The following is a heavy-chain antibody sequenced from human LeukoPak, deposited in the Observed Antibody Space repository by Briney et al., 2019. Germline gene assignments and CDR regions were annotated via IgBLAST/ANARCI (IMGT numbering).Heavy chain of an antibody. CDR3: ARGTNWNYFDH. D-gene: IGHD1-20*01. V-gene: IGHV3-33*01. CDR1: GFTFSSYG. Sequence: GGSLRLSCGASGFTFSSYGMHWVRQAPGKGLDRVAVIWYDGSNKYYTASVKGRFTISRDNSANTLYLQMSSLRGEDTAVYYCARGTNWNYFDHWGQGTPVTVSS. J-gene: IGHJ4*02. CDR2: IWYDGSNK.